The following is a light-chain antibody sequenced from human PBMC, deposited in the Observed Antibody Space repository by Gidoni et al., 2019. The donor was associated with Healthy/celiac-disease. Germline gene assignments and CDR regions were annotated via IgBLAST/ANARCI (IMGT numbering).Light chain of an antibody. Sequence: DIVLTQSPATLSLSPGDRATPSCRASQHSSSCLAWYQQKPGQAPRHLIIDTANRATGIPATWCSGRSARNLTLTISSLEPEDFAVYYYRQHNNWHLRTFGEGTKVEIK. J-gene: IGKJ1*01. CDR2: DTA. CDR1: QHSSSC. V-gene: IGKV3-11*02. CDR3: RQHNNWHLRT.